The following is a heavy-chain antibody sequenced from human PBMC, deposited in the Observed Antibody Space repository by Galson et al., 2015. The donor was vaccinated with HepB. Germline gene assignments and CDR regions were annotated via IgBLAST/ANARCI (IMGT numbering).Heavy chain of an antibody. J-gene: IGHJ4*02. V-gene: IGHV4-31*03. Sequence: TLSLTCTVSGGSISSGGYYWSWIRQHPGKGLEWIGYIYYSGSTYYNPSLKSRVTISVDTSKNQFSLKLSSVTAADTAVYYCARMVPEVPAANYYFDYWGQGTLVTVSS. CDR3: ARMVPEVPAANYYFDY. D-gene: IGHD2-2*01. CDR2: IYYSGST. CDR1: GGSISSGGYY.